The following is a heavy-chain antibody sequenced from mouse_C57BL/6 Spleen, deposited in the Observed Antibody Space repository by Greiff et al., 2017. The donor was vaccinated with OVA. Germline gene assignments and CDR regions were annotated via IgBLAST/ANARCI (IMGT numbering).Heavy chain of an antibody. J-gene: IGHJ2*01. CDR1: GYTFTSYW. CDR2: INPSSGYT. Sequence: VQLQQSGAELAKPGASVKLSCKASGYTFTSYWMHWVKQRPGQGLEWIGCINPSSGYTKYNQKFKDKATLTADKSSSPAYMQLSSLTYEDSAVYYCARAYYDEGYFDYWGQGTTLTVSS. V-gene: IGHV1-7*01. D-gene: IGHD1-1*01. CDR3: ARAYYDEGYFDY.